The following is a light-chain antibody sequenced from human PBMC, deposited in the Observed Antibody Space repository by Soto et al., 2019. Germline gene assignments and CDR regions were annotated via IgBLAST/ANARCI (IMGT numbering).Light chain of an antibody. CDR2: DAS. CDR1: QSVRSN. J-gene: IGKJ1*01. V-gene: IGKV3-15*01. CDR3: QQYDNWPRT. Sequence: EKVMTQSPATLSVSPGERATLSCGASQSVRSNVAWYQQKPGQPPRLLIYDASTRATGIPSRFSGSGSGTEFTLTISSLKSEDFEVSYCQQYDNWPRTFGQGTKVDIK.